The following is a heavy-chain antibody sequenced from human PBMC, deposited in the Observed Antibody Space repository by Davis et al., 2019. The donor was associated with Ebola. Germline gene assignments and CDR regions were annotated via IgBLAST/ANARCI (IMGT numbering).Heavy chain of an antibody. CDR1: GYSFTSYW. CDR2: IYPGDSDT. J-gene: IGHJ6*02. D-gene: IGHD3-10*01. Sequence: GESLKISCKGSGYSFTSYWIGWVRQMPGKGLEWMGIIYPGDSDTRYSPSFQGQVTISADKSISTAYLQWSSLKASDTAMYYCARERGFGENSHGMDVWGQGTTVTVSS. CDR3: ARERGFGENSHGMDV. V-gene: IGHV5-51*01.